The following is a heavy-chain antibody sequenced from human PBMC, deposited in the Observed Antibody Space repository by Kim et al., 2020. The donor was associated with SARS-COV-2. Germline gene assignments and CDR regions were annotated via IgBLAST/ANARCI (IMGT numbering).Heavy chain of an antibody. CDR1: GFSFSNYD. J-gene: IGHJ4*02. Sequence: GGSLRLSCAGSGFSFSNYDMSWVRQAPGKGLEWVACINTNANSTYYPDPVKGRFTISRDNAQNTLFLQLNSLRVEDTAGYYCATDSDTKSWYWVDWGQGT. CDR2: INTNANST. V-gene: IGHV3-23*01. D-gene: IGHD6-13*01. CDR3: ATDSDTKSWYWVD.